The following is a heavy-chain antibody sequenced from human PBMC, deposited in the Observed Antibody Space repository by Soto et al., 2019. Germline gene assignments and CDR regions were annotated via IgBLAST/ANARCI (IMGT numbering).Heavy chain of an antibody. CDR1: GFTFSSYG. V-gene: IGHV3-33*01. D-gene: IGHD6-13*01. CDR3: ARDRGAAAGTRYYYGMDV. Sequence: QVQLVESGGGVVQPGRSLRLSCAASGFTFSSYGMHWVRQAPGKGLEWVAVIWYDGTNKYYADSVKGRFTISRDNSKNPLSLQRDSLRAEDTAVSYCARDRGAAAGTRYYYGMDVWGKGTTVTVSS. CDR2: IWYDGTNK. J-gene: IGHJ6*04.